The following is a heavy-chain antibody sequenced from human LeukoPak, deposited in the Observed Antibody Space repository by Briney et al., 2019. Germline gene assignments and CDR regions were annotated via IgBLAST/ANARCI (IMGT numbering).Heavy chain of an antibody. CDR2: ISAYNGNT. CDR3: ARDPLAGYYSSTLFDY. CDR1: GYTFTSYG. D-gene: IGHD3-3*01. Sequence: ASVKVSCKASGYTFTSYGISWVRQAPGQGLEWMGWISAYNGNTNYAQKLQGRVTMTTDTSTSTAYMELRSLRSDDTAVYYCARDPLAGYYSSTLFDYWGQGTLVTVS. J-gene: IGHJ4*02. V-gene: IGHV1-18*01.